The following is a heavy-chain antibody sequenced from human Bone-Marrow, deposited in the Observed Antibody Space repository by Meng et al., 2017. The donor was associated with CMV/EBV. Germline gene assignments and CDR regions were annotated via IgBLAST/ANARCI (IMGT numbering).Heavy chain of an antibody. CDR1: GFTFSSYE. Sequence: GESLKISCAASGFTFSSYEMNWVRQAPGKGLEWVSYISSSGSTIYYADSVKGRFTISRDNAKNSLYLQMNSLRAEDTAVSYCARRGALRDYYYGMDVWGQGNRVTVSS. CDR2: ISSSGSTI. CDR3: ARRGALRDYYYGMDV. J-gene: IGHJ6*02. V-gene: IGHV3-48*03. D-gene: IGHD1-26*01.